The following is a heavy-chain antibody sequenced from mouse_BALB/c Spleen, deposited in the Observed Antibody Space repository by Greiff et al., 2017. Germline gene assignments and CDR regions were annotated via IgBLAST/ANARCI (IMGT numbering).Heavy chain of an antibody. Sequence: EVMLVESGGGLVQPGGSRKLSCAASGFTFSSFGMHWVRQAPEKGLEWVAYISSGSSTIYYADTVKGRFTISRDNPKNTLFLQMTSLRSEDTAMYYCARVGDGYYDYYAMDYWGQGTSVTVSS. J-gene: IGHJ4*01. CDR1: GFTFSSFG. CDR3: ARVGDGYYDYYAMDY. CDR2: ISSGSSTI. V-gene: IGHV5-17*02. D-gene: IGHD2-3*01.